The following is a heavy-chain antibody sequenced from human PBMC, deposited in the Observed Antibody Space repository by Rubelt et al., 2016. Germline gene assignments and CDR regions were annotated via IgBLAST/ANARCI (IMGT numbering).Heavy chain of an antibody. CDR3: ARGGITRVRGVILG. J-gene: IGHJ4*02. D-gene: IGHD3-10*01. Sequence: EVQVVESGGGLVEPGGSLRLSCAASGFTFSSYTMNWVRQAPGKGLEWVSSISSGSHYIYYADSMKGRFTISRDNAKNSLYLQMTSLRAEDTAVYYCARGGITRVRGVILGRGQGTLVTVSS. CDR2: ISSGSHYI. V-gene: IGHV3-21*01. CDR1: GFTFSSYT.